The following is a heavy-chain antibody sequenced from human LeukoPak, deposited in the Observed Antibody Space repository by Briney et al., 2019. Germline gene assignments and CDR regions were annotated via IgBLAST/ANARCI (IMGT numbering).Heavy chain of an antibody. CDR3: VRGGSSFDY. Sequence: PGGSLRLSCVASGFTFRTYSMNWVRQAPGKGLGWVSFVSSGSATIDYADSVKGRFTISRDNAKNSLYLQMNSLRAEDTAVYYCVRGGSSFDYWGQGTLVTVSS. CDR1: GFTFRTYS. J-gene: IGHJ4*02. CDR2: VSSGSATI. V-gene: IGHV3-48*04.